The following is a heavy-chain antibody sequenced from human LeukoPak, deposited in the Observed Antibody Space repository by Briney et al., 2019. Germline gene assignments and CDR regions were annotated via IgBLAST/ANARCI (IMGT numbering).Heavy chain of an antibody. CDR2: ISSSPSYI. J-gene: IGHJ3*02. V-gene: IGHV3-21*01. CDR3: ARVSYSGSYHGAFDI. Sequence: GGSLRLSCAASGSTFSSYSMNWVRQAPGKGLEWVSFISSSPSYIYYADSVKGRFTTSRDNAKNSLYLQMNSLRAEDTAVYYCARVSYSGSYHGAFDIWGQGTMVTVSS. CDR1: GSTFSSYS. D-gene: IGHD1-26*01.